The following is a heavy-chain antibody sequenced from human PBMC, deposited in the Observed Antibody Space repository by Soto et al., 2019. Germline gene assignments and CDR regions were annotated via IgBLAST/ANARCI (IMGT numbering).Heavy chain of an antibody. V-gene: IGHV4-34*01. CDR1: GGSFSGYY. CDR2: INHSGST. D-gene: IGHD3-10*01. Sequence: SETLSLTCAVYGGSFSGYYWSWIRQPPGKGLEWIGEINHSGSTNYNPSLKSRVTISVDTSKNQFSLKLSSVTAADTAVYYCARGTPSMVRGVIYYFDYWGQGTLVTVSS. CDR3: ARGTPSMVRGVIYYFDY. J-gene: IGHJ4*02.